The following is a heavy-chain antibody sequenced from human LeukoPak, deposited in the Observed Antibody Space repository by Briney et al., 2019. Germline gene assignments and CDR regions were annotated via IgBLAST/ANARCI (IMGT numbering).Heavy chain of an antibody. CDR2: IDWGDDK. V-gene: IGHV2-70*01. D-gene: IGHD3-22*01. CDR3: ARVYYYDNSGYYYEGLIDY. Sequence: SGPALVKPTQTLTLTCTFSGFSLSTSGMCVSWIRQPPGKALEWLALIDWGDDKYYSTSLKTRLTISKDTSKNQVVLTMTNMDPVDTATYYCARVYYYDNSGYYYEGLIDYWGQGTLVTVSS. J-gene: IGHJ4*02. CDR1: GFSLSTSGMC.